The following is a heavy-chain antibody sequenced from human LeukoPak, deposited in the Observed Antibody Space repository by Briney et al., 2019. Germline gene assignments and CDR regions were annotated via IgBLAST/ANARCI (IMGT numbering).Heavy chain of an antibody. D-gene: IGHD3-22*01. CDR1: GFTFSSYS. CDR2: ISSSSSYI. V-gene: IGHV3-21*01. J-gene: IGHJ6*02. Sequence: GGSLRLSCAASGFTFSSYSMNWVRQAPGKGLEWVSSISSSSSYIYYADSVKGRFTISRDNAKNSLYLQMNSLRAEDTAVYYCARGGSGYSYYYYGMDVWGQGTTVTVSS. CDR3: ARGGSGYSYYYYGMDV.